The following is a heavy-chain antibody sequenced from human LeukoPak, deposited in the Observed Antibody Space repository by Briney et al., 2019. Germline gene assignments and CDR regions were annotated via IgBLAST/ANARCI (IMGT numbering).Heavy chain of an antibody. J-gene: IGHJ4*02. V-gene: IGHV3-30-3*01. Sequence: GRSLRLSCAASGFTFSSYAMHWVRQAPGKGLEWLAVISYDGSNKYHADSVKGRFTISRDNSKNTLYLQMNSLRAEDTAVYYCARDSIVGAISFDYWGQGTLVTVSS. CDR3: ARDSIVGAISFDY. D-gene: IGHD1-26*01. CDR1: GFTFSSYA. CDR2: ISYDGSNK.